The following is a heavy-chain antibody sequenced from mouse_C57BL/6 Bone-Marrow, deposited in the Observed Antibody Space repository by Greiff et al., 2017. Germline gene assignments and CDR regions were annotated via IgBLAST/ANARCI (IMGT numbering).Heavy chain of an antibody. CDR3: ASPRGHGNYGGFAY. CDR1: GYTFTSYW. J-gene: IGHJ3*01. CDR2: INPSSGYT. V-gene: IGHV1-7*01. D-gene: IGHD2-1*01. Sequence: QVQLKQSGAELAKPGASVKLSCKASGYTFTSYWMHWVKQRPGQGLEWIGYINPSSGYTKYNQKFKDKATLTADKSYSTAYMQLSSLTYEDSAVYYCASPRGHGNYGGFAYWGQGTLVTVSA.